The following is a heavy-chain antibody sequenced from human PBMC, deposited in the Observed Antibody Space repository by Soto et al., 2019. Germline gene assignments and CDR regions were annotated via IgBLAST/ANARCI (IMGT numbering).Heavy chain of an antibody. CDR3: AKMEGMDPWAYSFDY. D-gene: IGHD2-2*03. CDR2: IYGGGNGP. V-gene: IGHV3-23*01. Sequence: EVQVLESGGGLVQPGGSLRLSWAATGFTFSDFAMSWVRQAPGKGLEWVSRIYGGGNGPHYADSVKGRVTISRDNSKNTLHLQMNSLRAEDTAVYYCAKMEGMDPWAYSFDYWGQGTLVTVSS. CDR1: GFTFSDFA. J-gene: IGHJ4*02.